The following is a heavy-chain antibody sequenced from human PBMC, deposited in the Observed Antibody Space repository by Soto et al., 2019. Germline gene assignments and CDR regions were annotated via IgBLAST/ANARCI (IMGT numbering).Heavy chain of an antibody. CDR1: GGSISSYY. J-gene: IGHJ4*02. V-gene: IGHV4-59*08. D-gene: IGHD3-10*01. CDR2: IYSSGST. CDR3: ARRYGGGFDY. Sequence: QVQLLESGPGLVKPSETLSLTCTVSGGSISSYYWRGIRQPPGKGLEWIGYIYSSGSTNYNPSLKSPVTISVDTSKNQFSLKLSSVTAADTAVYYCARRYGGGFDYWGQGTLVTVSS.